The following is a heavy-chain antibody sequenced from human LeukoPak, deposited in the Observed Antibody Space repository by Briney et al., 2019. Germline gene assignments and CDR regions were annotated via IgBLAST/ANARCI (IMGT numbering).Heavy chain of an antibody. Sequence: GGSLRLSCVASGFTFSGYSMNWVRRAPGKGLEWVSSISDSSSYRYYADSVKGRFIISRDNAKNSLYQQMNSLRADDTAVYYCARWFCSGGSCYHDYWGQGTPVTVSS. J-gene: IGHJ4*02. D-gene: IGHD2-15*01. CDR3: ARWFCSGGSCYHDY. CDR1: GFTFSGYS. CDR2: ISDSSSYR. V-gene: IGHV3-21*01.